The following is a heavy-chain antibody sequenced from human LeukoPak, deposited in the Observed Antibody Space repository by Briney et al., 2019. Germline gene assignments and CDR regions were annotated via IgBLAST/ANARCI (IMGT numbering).Heavy chain of an antibody. Sequence: SQTLSLTCAVSGDSFSSHYWTWIRQPPGRGLEWIGYISYIGTTNYNPSLKSRVTISIDTSKNQFSLKLSSVTTADTAVYYCARDLVTVTKGFDIWGLGTMVSVSS. V-gene: IGHV4-59*11. CDR1: GDSFSSHY. J-gene: IGHJ3*02. CDR3: ARDLVTVTKGFDI. CDR2: ISYIGTT. D-gene: IGHD4-17*01.